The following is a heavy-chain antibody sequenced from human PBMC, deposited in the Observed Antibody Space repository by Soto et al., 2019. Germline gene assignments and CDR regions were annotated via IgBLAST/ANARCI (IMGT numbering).Heavy chain of an antibody. CDR3: ARDKITGLFDY. J-gene: IGHJ4*02. CDR1: GGSISSSSYY. D-gene: IGHD2-8*02. V-gene: IGHV4-39*07. CDR2: INHRGST. Sequence: SETLSLTCTVSGGSISSSSYYWGWIRQPPGKGLEWIGNINHRGSTNYNPSLKSRVTISVDTSKNQFSLKLTSVTAADTAVYYCARDKITGLFDYWGQGTLVTVSS.